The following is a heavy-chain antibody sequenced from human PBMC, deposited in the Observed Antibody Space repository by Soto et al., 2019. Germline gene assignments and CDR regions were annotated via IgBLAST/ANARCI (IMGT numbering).Heavy chain of an antibody. D-gene: IGHD3-10*01. V-gene: IGHV1-18*01. J-gene: IGHJ4*02. CDR2: IGAYNGNT. CDR1: GSTFTSYA. Sequence: QVQLVQPGAEAKKPGASVKVSCKGSGSTFTSYAISWVRQAPAQGPEWMGWIGAYNGNTNYAQELQGRVTMTTDTSTTTAYLELRSLRSDDTAVYYCARSGPPAGYWGQGTLVTVSS. CDR3: ARSGPPAGY.